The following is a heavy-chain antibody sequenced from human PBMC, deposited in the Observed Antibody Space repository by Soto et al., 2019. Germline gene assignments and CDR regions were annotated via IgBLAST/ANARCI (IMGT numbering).Heavy chain of an antibody. CDR2: INAGNGET. CDR3: ARSTTSCYSLCWFDP. CDR1: GYTFTTYS. V-gene: IGHV1-3*01. Sequence: ASVKVSCKAPGYTFTTYSLQWARHAPGQRLEWMGWINAGNGETKYSQNFQGRVTITRDTSASTAYMELNSLRSEDTAVYYCARSTTSCYSLCWFDPWGQGTLVTVSS. D-gene: IGHD2-2*02. J-gene: IGHJ5*02.